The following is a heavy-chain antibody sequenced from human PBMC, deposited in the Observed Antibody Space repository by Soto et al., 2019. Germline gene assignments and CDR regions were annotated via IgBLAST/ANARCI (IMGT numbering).Heavy chain of an antibody. D-gene: IGHD3-3*01. CDR2: INHSGIT. Sequence: PSETLSLTCAVYGGSFSDYYGTWIRQSPGKGLEWIGEINHSGITYYNPSLKSRVSISVDTSKNQFSLELRSVTAADTAMYYCARGRLEWLLLGYGVDVWGQGTPVTVS. V-gene: IGHV4-34*01. CDR3: ARGRLEWLLLGYGVDV. J-gene: IGHJ6*02. CDR1: GGSFSDYY.